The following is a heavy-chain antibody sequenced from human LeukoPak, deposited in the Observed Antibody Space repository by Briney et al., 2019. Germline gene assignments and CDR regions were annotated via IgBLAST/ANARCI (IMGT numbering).Heavy chain of an antibody. V-gene: IGHV3-74*01. Sequence: GSLRLSCAVSGFTFSSHWMHWVRQAPGKGLVWVSGDGSSTTYADSVKGRFTVSRDSAKNTLYLQMNSLRGEDTAVYYCARGRYYGMDVWGQGTTVTVSS. CDR3: ARGRYYGMDV. J-gene: IGHJ6*02. CDR2: DGSST. CDR1: GFTFSSHW.